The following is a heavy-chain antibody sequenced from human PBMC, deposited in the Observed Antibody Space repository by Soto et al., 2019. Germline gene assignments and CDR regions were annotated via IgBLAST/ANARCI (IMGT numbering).Heavy chain of an antibody. CDR3: ARRSNFYDTRGYLDY. J-gene: IGHJ4*02. CDR2: LYYPAST. V-gene: IGHV4-59*01. Sequence: PSQTLSLTCPVSGGSISSYYWTWIRHPPAKGLEWIGYLYYPASTNYNPSLKSRVTISVDTSKKEFSLKMSSVTAADTAVYYCARRSNFYDTRGYLDYWGQAALVTVS. D-gene: IGHD3-22*01. CDR1: GGSISSYY.